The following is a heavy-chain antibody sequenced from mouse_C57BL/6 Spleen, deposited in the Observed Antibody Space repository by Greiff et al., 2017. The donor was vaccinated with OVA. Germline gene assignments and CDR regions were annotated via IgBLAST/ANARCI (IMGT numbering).Heavy chain of an antibody. CDR1: GYTFTSYW. CDR3: ARCEPTGVAHWYFDV. CDR2: IYPGSGST. J-gene: IGHJ1*03. Sequence: QVQLQQPGAELVKPGASVKMSCKASGYTFTSYWITWVKQRPGQGLEWIGDIYPGSGSTNYNEKFKSKATLTVDTSSSTAYMQLSSLTSADSAVYDCARCEPTGVAHWYFDVWGTGTTVTVSS. V-gene: IGHV1-55*01. D-gene: IGHD1-1*01.